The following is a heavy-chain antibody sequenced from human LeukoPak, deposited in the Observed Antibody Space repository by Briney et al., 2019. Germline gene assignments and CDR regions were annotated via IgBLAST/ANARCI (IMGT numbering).Heavy chain of an antibody. CDR3: AREGSISGFNY. Sequence: SETLSLTCTVSGGSISSSSYHWGWIRQPPGKGLEWIGSIFYSGSAYYNPSLKSRVAISVDTSKNQFSLKLSTVTAADTAVYYCAREGSISGFNYWGQGTLVTVSS. CDR2: IFYSGSA. CDR1: GGSISSSSYH. V-gene: IGHV4-39*02. D-gene: IGHD3-10*01. J-gene: IGHJ4*02.